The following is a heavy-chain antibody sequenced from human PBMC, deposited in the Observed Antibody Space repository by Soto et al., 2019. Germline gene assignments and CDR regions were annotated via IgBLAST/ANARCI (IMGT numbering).Heavy chain of an antibody. V-gene: IGHV4-31*03. CDR3: ATLTSDRGSSGYGYLDL. J-gene: IGHJ2*01. Sequence: SETLSLTCTVSGGSISSGGYYWSWIRQHPGKGLEWIGYIYYSGSTYYNPSLKSRVTISVDTSKNQFSLKLSSVTAADTAVYYCATLTSDRGSSGYGYLDLWGRGTLDTVSS. D-gene: IGHD5-12*01. CDR1: GGSISSGGYY. CDR2: IYYSGST.